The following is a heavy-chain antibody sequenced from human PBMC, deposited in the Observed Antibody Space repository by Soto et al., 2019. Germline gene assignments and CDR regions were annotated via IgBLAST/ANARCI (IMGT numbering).Heavy chain of an antibody. J-gene: IGHJ4*02. D-gene: IGHD6-19*01. V-gene: IGHV3-23*05. CDR1: GFTFNSYA. Sequence: EVQLLESGGAFVQPGGSLRLSCAASGFTFNSYAMSWVRQAPGKGLDWVSAIGSDGTAIQYADSVKGRFTISKDNSNDMLYLQMNSLRAEDTAVYYCVRPGLTVPGTRYFDHWGQGALVTVSS. CDR3: VRPGLTVPGTRYFDH. CDR2: IGSDGTAI.